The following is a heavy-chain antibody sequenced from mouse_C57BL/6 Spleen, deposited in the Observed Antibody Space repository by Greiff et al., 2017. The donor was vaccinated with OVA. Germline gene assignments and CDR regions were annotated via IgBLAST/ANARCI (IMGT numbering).Heavy chain of an antibody. Sequence: DVKLQESGPGLVKPSQSLSLTCSVTGYSITSGYYWNWIRQFPGNKLEWMGYISYDGSNNYNPSLKNRISITRDTSKNQFFLKLNSVTTEDTATYYCAREDDGYRYYAMDYWGQGTSVTVSS. CDR1: GYSITSGYY. J-gene: IGHJ4*01. V-gene: IGHV3-6*01. CDR2: ISYDGSN. CDR3: AREDDGYRYYAMDY. D-gene: IGHD2-3*01.